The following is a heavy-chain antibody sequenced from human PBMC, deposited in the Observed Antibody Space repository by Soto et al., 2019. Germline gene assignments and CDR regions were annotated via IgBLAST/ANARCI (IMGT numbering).Heavy chain of an antibody. CDR3: ARATYYYGSGSYSDIDY. CDR1: GYTFSSNG. V-gene: IGHV1-18*01. D-gene: IGHD3-10*01. J-gene: IGHJ4*02. Sequence: QVQLVQSGAEVKKPGASVKVSCKASGYTFSSNGISWVRQAPGQGLEWMGWSSAYNGNTNYAQKFQGRVTMTTDTSTSTAYMELRSLRSDDTAVYYCARATYYYGSGSYSDIDYWGQGTLFTVSS. CDR2: SSAYNGNT.